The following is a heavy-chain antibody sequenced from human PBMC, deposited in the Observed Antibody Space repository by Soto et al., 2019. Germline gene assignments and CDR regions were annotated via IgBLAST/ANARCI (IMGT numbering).Heavy chain of an antibody. Sequence: QVQLVQSGAEVKKPGASVKVSCKASGYTFTSYTITWVRHAPGQGLEWMGWINPYNSNTNYAQKFQDRVTMTTDTSTSTAYMELRSLRSDDTAVYYCARVDAYNQPNFGYWGQGTLVTVSS. CDR1: GYTFTSYT. D-gene: IGHD1-1*01. J-gene: IGHJ4*02. CDR2: INPYNSNT. V-gene: IGHV1-18*01. CDR3: ARVDAYNQPNFGY.